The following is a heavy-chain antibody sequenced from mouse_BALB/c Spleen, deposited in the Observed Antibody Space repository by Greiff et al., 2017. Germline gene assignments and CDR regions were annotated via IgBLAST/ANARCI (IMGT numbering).Heavy chain of an antibody. CDR3: ARHRGYDYNWFAY. CDR1: GFTFSSFG. CDR2: ISNGGGST. V-gene: IGHV5-12-2*01. J-gene: IGHJ3*01. Sequence: EVKLVASGGGLVQPGGSRKLSCAASGFTFSSFGMHWVRQAPEPGLEWVAYISNGGGSTYYPDTVKGRFTISRDNAKNTLYLQMSSLKSEDTAVYYCARHRGYDYNWFAYWGKGSRVTVSA. D-gene: IGHD2-4*01.